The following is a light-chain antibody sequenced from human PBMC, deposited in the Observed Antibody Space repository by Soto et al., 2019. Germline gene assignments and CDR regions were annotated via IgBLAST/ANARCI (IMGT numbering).Light chain of an antibody. V-gene: IGLV2-14*03. CDR2: DVS. CDR3: SSSGASSTL. CDR1: SNDIGAYNY. Sequence: QSVLTQPASVSGSPGQSITIPCKGTSNDIGAYNYVSWYQQHPGKVPKLMIFDVSYRPSGISDRFSGSKSGNTASLTISGLQPEDEADYYCSSSGASSTLFGGGTKVTVL. J-gene: IGLJ2*01.